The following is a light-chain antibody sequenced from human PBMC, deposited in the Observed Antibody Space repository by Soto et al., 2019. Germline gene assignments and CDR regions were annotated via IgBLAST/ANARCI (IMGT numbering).Light chain of an antibody. CDR2: GAS. J-gene: IGKJ1*01. CDR3: QQSYIAPRA. CDR1: QSVSSSY. V-gene: IGKV3D-7*01. Sequence: EIVMTQSPATLSLSPGESATLSCRASQSVSSSYLAWCQQKPGQAPRLLIYGASSRATGIPDRFSGSGSGTEFTLTISSLQPEDFATYYCQQSYIAPRAFGQGTKVDIK.